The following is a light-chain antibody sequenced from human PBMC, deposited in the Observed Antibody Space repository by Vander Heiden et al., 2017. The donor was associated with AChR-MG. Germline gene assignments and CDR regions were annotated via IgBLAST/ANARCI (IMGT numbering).Light chain of an antibody. V-gene: IGLV1-44*01. CDR1: SSNIGINT. J-gene: IGLJ3*02. Sequence: QSVLTQPPSASGTPGQRITISCSGGSSNIGINTVNWYHHLPGTTPKLLIYTNNQRPSGVPDRFSGSKSGTSASLAISGLQSEDEADYYCAAWDDSLNGWVFGVGTKLTVL. CDR3: AAWDDSLNGWV. CDR2: TNN.